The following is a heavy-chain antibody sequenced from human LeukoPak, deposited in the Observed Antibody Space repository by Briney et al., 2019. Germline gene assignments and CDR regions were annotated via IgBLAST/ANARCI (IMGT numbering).Heavy chain of an antibody. Sequence: PGGSLRLSCAASGFTFDNYGLSWIRQAPGKGLEWISYISSSGNTIYYADSVKGRFTISRDNAQNSLYLQMNSLRAEDTAVYYCASIAVAGTREADYWGQGTLVTVSS. V-gene: IGHV3-11*04. CDR1: GFTFDNYG. CDR3: ASIAVAGTREADY. D-gene: IGHD6-19*01. CDR2: ISSSGNTI. J-gene: IGHJ4*02.